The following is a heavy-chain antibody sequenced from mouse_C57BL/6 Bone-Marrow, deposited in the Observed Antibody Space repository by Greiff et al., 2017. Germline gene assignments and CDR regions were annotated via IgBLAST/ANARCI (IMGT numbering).Heavy chain of an antibody. Sequence: EVQLQESGGGLVKPGGSLKLSCAASGFTFSSYAMSWVRQTPEKRLEWVATISDGGSYTYYPDNVKGRFTISRDNAKNNLYLQMSHLKSEDTAMYYGASGGVTTVGYFDYWGQGTTLTVSS. CDR3: ASGGVTTVGYFDY. D-gene: IGHD1-1*01. J-gene: IGHJ2*01. CDR1: GFTFSSYA. CDR2: ISDGGSYT. V-gene: IGHV5-4*01.